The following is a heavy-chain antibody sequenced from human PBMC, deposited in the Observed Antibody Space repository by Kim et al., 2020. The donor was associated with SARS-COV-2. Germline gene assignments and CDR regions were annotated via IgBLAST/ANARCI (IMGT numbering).Heavy chain of an antibody. Sequence: GGSLRLSCAASGFTFDDYAMHWVRQAPGKGLEWVSGISWNSGSIGYADSVKGRFTISRDNAKNSLYLQMNSLRAEDTALYYCAKGHSSGWYQAGVEYFQHWGQGTLVTVSS. V-gene: IGHV3-9*01. CDR3: AKGHSSGWYQAGVEYFQH. J-gene: IGHJ1*01. D-gene: IGHD6-19*01. CDR1: GFTFDDYA. CDR2: ISWNSGSI.